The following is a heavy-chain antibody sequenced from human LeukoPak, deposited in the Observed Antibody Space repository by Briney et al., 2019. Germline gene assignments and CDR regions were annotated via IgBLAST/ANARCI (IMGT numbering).Heavy chain of an antibody. D-gene: IGHD2-2*01. CDR3: AKDSPTLPAAITAWFDP. Sequence: GGSLRLSCAAPGFTFSSYAMSWVRQAPGKGLEWVSSISGGADSTYYADSVKGRFTISRDNPKNTLYLQMDSLRADDTAVYYCAKDSPTLPAAITAWFDPWGQGTLVTVSS. CDR1: GFTFSSYA. V-gene: IGHV3-23*01. J-gene: IGHJ5*02. CDR2: ISGGADST.